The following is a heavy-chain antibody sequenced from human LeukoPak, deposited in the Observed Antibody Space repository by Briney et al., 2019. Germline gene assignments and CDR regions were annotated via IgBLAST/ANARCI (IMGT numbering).Heavy chain of an antibody. V-gene: IGHV4-31*03. CDR2: IYYSGST. J-gene: IGHJ3*02. CDR3: ASADYEDAFDI. Sequence: PSETLSLTCTVSGGSISSGGYYWSWIRQHPGKGLEWIGYIYYSGSTYYNPSLKSRLTISVDTSKNQFSPKLSSVTAADTAVYYCASADYEDAFDIWGQGTMVTVSS. D-gene: IGHD4-17*01. CDR1: GGSISSGGYY.